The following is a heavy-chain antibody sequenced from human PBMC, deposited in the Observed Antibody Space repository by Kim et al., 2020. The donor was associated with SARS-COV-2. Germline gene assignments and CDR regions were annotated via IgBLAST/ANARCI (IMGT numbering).Heavy chain of an antibody. V-gene: IGHV6-1*01. D-gene: IGHD1-1*01. CDR2: TYYRSKWYN. CDR3: ARDHNFAFDY. CDR1: GDSVSTKTSA. Sequence: SQTLSLTCAISGDSVSTKTSAWNWIRESPSRGLEWLGRTYYRSKWYNDYAVSVKSRITVNPDTSKNQFSLQLNSVTPEDTAVYYCARDHNFAFDYWGQGTLVTVSS. J-gene: IGHJ4*02.